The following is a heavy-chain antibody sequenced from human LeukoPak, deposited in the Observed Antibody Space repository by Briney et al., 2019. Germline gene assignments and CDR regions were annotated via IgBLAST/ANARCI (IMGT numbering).Heavy chain of an antibody. D-gene: IGHD5-18*01. Sequence: ASVKVSCKASGYSFTGYYIHWVRQAPGQGFEWMGWINPDSGGTSYGQKLQGRVTMTRDTSITTAYMELSRLRSDDTAVYYCARAGGGYSHGWGAFDIWGQGTMVTVSS. J-gene: IGHJ3*02. V-gene: IGHV1-2*02. CDR2: INPDSGGT. CDR1: GYSFTGYY. CDR3: ARAGGGYSHGWGAFDI.